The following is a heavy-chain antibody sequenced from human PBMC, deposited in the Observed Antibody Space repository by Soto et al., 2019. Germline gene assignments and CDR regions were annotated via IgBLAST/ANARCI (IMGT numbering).Heavy chain of an antibody. J-gene: IGHJ6*02. D-gene: IGHD3-22*01. V-gene: IGHV3-30*18. CDR3: AKDTAGXRSGYYHYYYYYYGMDV. Sequence: GGSLRLSCAASGFTFSGYGMHWVRQAPGKGLEWVAVISYDGSNKYYADSVKGRFTISRDNSKNTLYLQMNSLRAEDTAVYYCAKDTAGXRSGYYHYYYYYYGMDVWGQGTTVTVSS. CDR2: ISYDGSNK. CDR1: GFTFSGYG.